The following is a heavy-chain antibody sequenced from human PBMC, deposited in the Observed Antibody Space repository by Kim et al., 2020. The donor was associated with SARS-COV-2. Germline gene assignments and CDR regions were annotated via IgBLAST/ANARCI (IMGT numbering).Heavy chain of an antibody. CDR3: ARARKVTPGPEQWLVHMDFDY. V-gene: IGHV3-13*05. D-gene: IGHD6-19*01. Sequence: GGSLRLSCAASGFTFSSYDMHWVRQATGKGLEWVSAIGTAGDPYYPGSVKGRFTISRENAKNSLYLQMNSLRAGDTAVYYCARARKVTPGPEQWLVHMDFDYWGQGTLVTVSS. CDR1: GFTFSSYD. CDR2: IGTAGDP. J-gene: IGHJ4*02.